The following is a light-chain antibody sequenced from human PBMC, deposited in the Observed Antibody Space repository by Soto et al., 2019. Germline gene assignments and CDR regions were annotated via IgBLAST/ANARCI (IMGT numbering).Light chain of an antibody. V-gene: IGKV3-15*01. CDR2: GAS. Sequence: EILMTQSPATLSVSPGERATLSCRASQSVDSNLAWYQQKPGQAPRLLIYGASTRATGISARFSGSGSGTEFTLTISSLQSEDFGVYYCQQYNNWWTFGQGTKVDLK. J-gene: IGKJ1*01. CDR3: QQYNNWWT. CDR1: QSVDSN.